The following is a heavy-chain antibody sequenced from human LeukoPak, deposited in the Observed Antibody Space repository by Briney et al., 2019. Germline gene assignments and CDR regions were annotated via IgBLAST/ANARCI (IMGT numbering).Heavy chain of an antibody. CDR2: INSDGSST. Sequence: GGSLRLSCAASGFTVSSNYMSWVRQAPGKGLEWVSRINSDGSSTSYADSVKGRFTISRDNAKNTLYLQMNSLRAEDTAVYYCASRKLALFDYWGQGTLVTVSS. V-gene: IGHV3-74*01. CDR3: ASRKLALFDY. CDR1: GFTVSSNY. D-gene: IGHD1-14*01. J-gene: IGHJ4*02.